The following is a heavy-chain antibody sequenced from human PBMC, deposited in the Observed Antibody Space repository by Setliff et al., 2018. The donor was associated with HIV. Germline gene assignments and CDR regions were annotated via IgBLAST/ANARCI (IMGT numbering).Heavy chain of an antibody. D-gene: IGHD3-10*01. Sequence: PGGSLRLSCAASGFSFSSRWMTWVRPAPGKVLEWVANIKQDGSENYFVDSVKGRFTISRDNTRSSLFLHMDSLTAEDTALYYCASFNGDYGYWGNGTQVTVS. J-gene: IGHJ4*01. CDR1: GFSFSSRW. CDR2: IKQDGSEN. V-gene: IGHV3-7*01. CDR3: ASFNGDYGY.